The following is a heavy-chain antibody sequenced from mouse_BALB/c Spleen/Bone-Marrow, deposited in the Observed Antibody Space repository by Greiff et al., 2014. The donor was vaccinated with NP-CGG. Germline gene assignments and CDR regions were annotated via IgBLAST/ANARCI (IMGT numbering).Heavy chain of an antibody. Sequence: QVQLQQSGAELVKPGASGKLSCKASGYPFPSYWFPWGKRGPGKGLGGVGRVKPSNGRTNYNEKFKSKATLTVDKSSSTAYMQLSSLTSEDSAVYYCAPYHYGSSYGFYWYFDVWGAGTTVTVSS. J-gene: IGHJ1*01. D-gene: IGHD1-1*01. CDR2: VKPSNGRT. V-gene: IGHV1S81*02. CDR1: GYPFPSYW. CDR3: APYHYGSSYGFYWYFDV.